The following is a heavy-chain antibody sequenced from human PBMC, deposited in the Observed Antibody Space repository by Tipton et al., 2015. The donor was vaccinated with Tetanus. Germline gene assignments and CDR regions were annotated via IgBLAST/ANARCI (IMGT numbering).Heavy chain of an antibody. D-gene: IGHD3-9*01. J-gene: IGHJ6*02. V-gene: IGHV4-34*01. Sequence: TLSLTCAVYGGSFSGYYWSGIRQPPGKGLEWIGEINHSGSTNYNPSLKSRVTISVDTSKNQFSLKLSSVTAADTAVYYCARAEVNFTTAPPGYYNVYYYYGMDVWGQGTAVTVSS. CDR3: ARAEVNFTTAPPGYYNVYYYYGMDV. CDR2: INHSGST. CDR1: GGSFSGYY.